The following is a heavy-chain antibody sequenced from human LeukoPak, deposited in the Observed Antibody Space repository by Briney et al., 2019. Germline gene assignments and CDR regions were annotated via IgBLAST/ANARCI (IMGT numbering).Heavy chain of an antibody. J-gene: IGHJ4*02. CDR1: GFNFRDHW. Sequence: GGSLRLSCAVSGFNFRDHWMDWVRQAPGKGLEWVSYISNSGSAKYYAASVKGRFTISRDNGKNSLYLQMNSLRAEDTAVYYCARMSGSRLPGYWGQGTLVTVSS. D-gene: IGHD3-3*01. CDR3: ARMSGSRLPGY. CDR2: ISNSGSAK. V-gene: IGHV3-48*01.